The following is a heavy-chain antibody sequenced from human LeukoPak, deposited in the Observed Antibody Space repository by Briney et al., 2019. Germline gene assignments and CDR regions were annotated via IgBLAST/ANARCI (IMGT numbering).Heavy chain of an antibody. V-gene: IGHV3-7*01. CDR2: IKEDGSER. J-gene: IGHJ4*02. CDR1: PFIFSGHW. Sequence: AGGSLRLSCEASPFIFSGHWLNWVRQTPGKGLEWVASIKEDGSERQYVDSVKGRFSISRDNTKGSLFLQLNSLRAEDTAVYYCARDAPGVLVPAAMFYWGQGTLVTVSS. CDR3: ARDAPGVLVPAAMFY. D-gene: IGHD2-2*01.